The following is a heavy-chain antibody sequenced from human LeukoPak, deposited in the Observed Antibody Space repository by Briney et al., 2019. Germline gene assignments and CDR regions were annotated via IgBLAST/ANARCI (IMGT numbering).Heavy chain of an antibody. CDR1: GYSFTSYW. CDR3: ARLAGVDIVATILGPYYFDY. D-gene: IGHD5-12*01. Sequence: GESLKISFKGSGYSFTSYWIGWVRQMPGKGLEWMGIIYPGDSDTRYSPSFQGQVTISADKSVSTAYLQWSSLKASDTAMYYCARLAGVDIVATILGPYYFDYWGQGTLVTVSS. V-gene: IGHV5-51*01. CDR2: IYPGDSDT. J-gene: IGHJ4*02.